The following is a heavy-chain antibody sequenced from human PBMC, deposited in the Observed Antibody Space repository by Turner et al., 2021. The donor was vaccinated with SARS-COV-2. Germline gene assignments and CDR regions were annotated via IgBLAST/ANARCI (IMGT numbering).Heavy chain of an antibody. CDR1: GGSISSKS. Sequence: QVQLQESGPGLVRPSETLSLTCTVSGGSISSKSWSWIRQSPGRGLEWIAYIYYSGSTNYNPSLKSRVTISVDTSKNQFSLKLTSVTAADTAVYYCARSGGWYFGYFDYWGQGTLVTVSS. D-gene: IGHD6-19*01. CDR3: ARSGGWYFGYFDY. CDR2: IYYSGST. J-gene: IGHJ4*02. V-gene: IGHV4-59*01.